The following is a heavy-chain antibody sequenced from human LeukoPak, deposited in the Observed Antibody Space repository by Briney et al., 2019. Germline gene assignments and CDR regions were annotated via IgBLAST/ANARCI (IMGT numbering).Heavy chain of an antibody. CDR1: GFTFSSYS. V-gene: IGHV3-21*01. J-gene: IGHJ4*02. D-gene: IGHD5-24*01. CDR2: ISSSSSYI. Sequence: PGGSLRLSCAASGFTFSSYSMNWVRQAPGKGLEWVSSISSSSSYIYYADSVKGRFTISRDNAKNSLYLQMNSLRAEDTAVYYCASRGDGYNYGEDYWGQGTLVTVSS. CDR3: ASRGDGYNYGEDY.